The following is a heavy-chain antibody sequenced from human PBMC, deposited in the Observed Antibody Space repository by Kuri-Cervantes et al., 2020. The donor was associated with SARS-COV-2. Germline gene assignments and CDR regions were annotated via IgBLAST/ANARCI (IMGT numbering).Heavy chain of an antibody. CDR3: ARERYYYDSSGYYSLFDY. Sequence: GESLKISCAASGFTFSSYAMHWVRQAPGKGLEWVAVISYDGSNKYYADSVKGRFTISRDNSKNTLYLQMNSLRAEDTAVYYCARERYYYDSSGYYSLFDYWGQGTLVTISS. D-gene: IGHD3-22*01. CDR1: GFTFSSYA. V-gene: IGHV3-30*04. CDR2: ISYDGSNK. J-gene: IGHJ4*02.